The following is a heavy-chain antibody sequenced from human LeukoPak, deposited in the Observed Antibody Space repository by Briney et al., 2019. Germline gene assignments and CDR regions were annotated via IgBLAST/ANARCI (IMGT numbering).Heavy chain of an antibody. CDR2: IYYSGST. J-gene: IGHJ6*03. CDR1: RVYLQYSSFY. D-gene: IGHD1-26*01. CDR3: ARRGGARYYYYMDV. V-gene: IGHV4-39*01. Sequence: SETLSLTRTVSRVYLQYSSFYGGWIRQPPGKGLEWFGSIYYSGSTYYNPSLKTQVTISVDTSKHQFAVKLRSVTPAHTTVYYCARRGGARYYYYMDVWGKGTTVTVSS.